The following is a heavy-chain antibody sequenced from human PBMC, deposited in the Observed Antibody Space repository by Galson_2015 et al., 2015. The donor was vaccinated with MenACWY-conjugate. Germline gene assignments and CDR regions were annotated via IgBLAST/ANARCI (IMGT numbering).Heavy chain of an antibody. D-gene: IGHD1-14*01. J-gene: IGHJ4*02. CDR3: AREYNK. CDR1: GGSVSSGSY. V-gene: IGHV4-61*01. CDR2: IYSSGST. Sequence: SETLSLTCTVSGGSVSSGSYWTWIRQPPGKGLEWIGLIYSSGSTKYNPSLKSRVTISLDTSKNQVSLKLSSVTAADTAVYYCAREYNKWGQGTLVTVSS.